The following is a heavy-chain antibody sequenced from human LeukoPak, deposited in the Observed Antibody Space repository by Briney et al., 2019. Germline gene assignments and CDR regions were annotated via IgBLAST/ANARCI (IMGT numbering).Heavy chain of an antibody. D-gene: IGHD6-13*01. Sequence: GGSLRLSCAASGFTFSSYSMNWVRQAPGKGLEWVSSISSSSSYIYYADSVKGRFTISRDNAKNSLYLQMNSLRAEDTAVYYCARDIAAAGYFDYWGQGTLVIVSS. CDR1: GFTFSSYS. V-gene: IGHV3-21*01. CDR3: ARDIAAAGYFDY. J-gene: IGHJ4*02. CDR2: ISSSSSYI.